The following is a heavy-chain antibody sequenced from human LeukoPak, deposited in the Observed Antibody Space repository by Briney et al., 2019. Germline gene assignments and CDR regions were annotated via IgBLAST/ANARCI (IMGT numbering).Heavy chain of an antibody. V-gene: IGHV3-7*01. CDR1: GFTFSSYA. CDR3: AREPDL. D-gene: IGHD1-14*01. Sequence: GGSLRLSCAASGFTFSSYAMTWVRQAPGKGLEWVANIKQDGSEKYYVDSVKGRFTISRDNAKNSLYLQMNSLRAEDTAVYYCAREPDLWGQGTLVTVSS. CDR2: IKQDGSEK. J-gene: IGHJ4*02.